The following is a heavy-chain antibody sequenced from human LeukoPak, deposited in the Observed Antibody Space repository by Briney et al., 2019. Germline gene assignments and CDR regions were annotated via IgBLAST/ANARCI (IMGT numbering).Heavy chain of an antibody. CDR3: AREWWELPNYFDY. CDR1: GFTFSSYG. J-gene: IGHJ4*02. V-gene: IGHV3-30*03. CDR2: ISYDGSNK. Sequence: GRSLRLSCAASGFTFSSYGMHWVRQAPGKGLEWVAVISYDGSNKYYADSVKGRFTISRDNSKNTLYLQMNSLRAEDTAVYYCAREWWELPNYFDYWGQGTLVTVSS. D-gene: IGHD1-26*01.